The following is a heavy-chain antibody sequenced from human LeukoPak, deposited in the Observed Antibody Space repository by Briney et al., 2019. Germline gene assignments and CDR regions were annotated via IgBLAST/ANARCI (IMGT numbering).Heavy chain of an antibody. D-gene: IGHD3-10*01. CDR1: GGTFSSYA. CDR3: ARDFYYYGSGSYYNADY. Sequence: GASVKVSCKASGGTFSSYAISWVRQAPGQGLEWMGGIIPIFGTANYAQKFQGRVTITADESTSTAYMELSSLRSDDTAVYYCARDFYYYGSGSYYNADYWGQGTLVTVSS. V-gene: IGHV1-69*13. CDR2: IIPIFGTA. J-gene: IGHJ4*02.